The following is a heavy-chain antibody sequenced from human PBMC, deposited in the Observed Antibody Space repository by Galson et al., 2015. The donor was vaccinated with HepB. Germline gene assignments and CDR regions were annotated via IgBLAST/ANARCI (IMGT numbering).Heavy chain of an antibody. D-gene: IGHD3-3*01. CDR2: IVGSGVDT. V-gene: IGHV3-23*01. CDR1: GFSFSVYT. CDR3: AKDFGRIVFGSGA. J-gene: IGHJ4*02. Sequence: SLRLSCAASGFSFSVYTMTWIRQAPGKGLEWISSIVGSGVDTYYADSVKGRFTISRDNSKNTLFLQMNSLRVEDSAVYYCAKDFGRIVFGSGAWGQGTLVTVSS.